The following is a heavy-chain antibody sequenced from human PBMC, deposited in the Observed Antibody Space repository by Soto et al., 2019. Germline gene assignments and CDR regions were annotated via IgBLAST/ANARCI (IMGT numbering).Heavy chain of an antibody. Sequence: ASLKVSFKSSGYTFAIYYINCVRQATGQGLEWMGWMNPNSGNTGYAQKFQGRVTMTRNTSISTAYMELSSLRSEDTAVYYCARYDFWSGYSDYWGQGTLVTVSS. J-gene: IGHJ4*02. CDR3: ARYDFWSGYSDY. CDR2: MNPNSGNT. D-gene: IGHD3-3*01. V-gene: IGHV1-8*01. CDR1: GYTFAIYY.